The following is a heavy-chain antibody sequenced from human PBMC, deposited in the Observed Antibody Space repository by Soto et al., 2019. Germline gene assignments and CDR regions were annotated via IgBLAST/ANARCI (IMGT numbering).Heavy chain of an antibody. CDR1: GGSISRYY. Sequence: SETLSLTCNVSGGSISRYYWSWIRQPAGKGLEWIGRIYTTGSTNYNPSLKSRVTMSVDTSKNQLSLELTSVTAADTAVYYCARVESLLTKQYYFDSWGQGTLVTVSS. J-gene: IGHJ4*02. D-gene: IGHD3-9*01. V-gene: IGHV4-4*07. CDR2: IYTTGST. CDR3: ARVESLLTKQYYFDS.